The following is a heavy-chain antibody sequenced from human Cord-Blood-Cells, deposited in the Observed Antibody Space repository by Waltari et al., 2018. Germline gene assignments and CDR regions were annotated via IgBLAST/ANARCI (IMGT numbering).Heavy chain of an antibody. CDR2: IIPIFGTA. J-gene: IGHJ3*02. Sequence: QVQLVQSGAEVKKPGSSVKVSCKASGGTFSSAAISRVRQAPGQGLEWMGGIIPIFGTANYAQKFQGRVTITADESTSTAYMELSSLRSEDTAVYYCARDRDIAAAAFDIWGQGTMVTVSS. CDR1: GGTFSSAA. D-gene: IGHD6-13*01. CDR3: ARDRDIAAAAFDI. V-gene: IGHV1-69*01.